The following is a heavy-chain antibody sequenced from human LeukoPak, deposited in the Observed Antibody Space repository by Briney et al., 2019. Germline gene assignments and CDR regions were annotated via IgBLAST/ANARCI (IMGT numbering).Heavy chain of an antibody. D-gene: IGHD3-9*01. V-gene: IGHV4-34*01. CDR2: INYSGST. CDR3: ARDLYHDILTGPTRRYFDF. Sequence: PSETLSLTCAVYGGSFSGYYWSWLRQPPGKGLEWIAEINYSGSTNYNPSLKSRVTISVDTSKNQFSLKLNSVTAADTAVYYCARDLYHDILTGPTRRYFDFWGQGTLITVSS. CDR1: GGSFSGYY. J-gene: IGHJ4*02.